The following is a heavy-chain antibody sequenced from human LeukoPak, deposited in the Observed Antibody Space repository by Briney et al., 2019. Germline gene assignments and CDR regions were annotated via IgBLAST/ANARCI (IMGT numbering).Heavy chain of an antibody. CDR1: GYTFTGYY. CDR3: ARGGLYYDSSGYFGYFDY. J-gene: IGHJ4*02. CDR2: INPNSGGT. D-gene: IGHD3-22*01. Sequence: GASVKVSCKASGYTFTGYYMHWVRQAPGQGLEWMGWINPNSGGTNYAQKFQGRVTMTRDTSISTACMELSRLRSDDTAVYYCARGGLYYDSSGYFGYFDYWGQGTLVTVSS. V-gene: IGHV1-2*02.